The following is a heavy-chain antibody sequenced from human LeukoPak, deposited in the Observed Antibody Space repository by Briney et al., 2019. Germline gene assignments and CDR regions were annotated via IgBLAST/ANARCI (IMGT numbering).Heavy chain of an antibody. V-gene: IGHV4-59*08. CDR1: GGSISSYY. Sequence: SETLSLTCTVSGGSISSYYWSWLRQPPGKGLEWIGFIYYSGSTHYKSSLKSRVTISVDTSKNQFSLRLSSVTAADTAVYYCARHSGSSPHYFDYWGQGTLATVSS. D-gene: IGHD1-26*01. J-gene: IGHJ4*02. CDR3: ARHSGSSPHYFDY. CDR2: IYYSGST.